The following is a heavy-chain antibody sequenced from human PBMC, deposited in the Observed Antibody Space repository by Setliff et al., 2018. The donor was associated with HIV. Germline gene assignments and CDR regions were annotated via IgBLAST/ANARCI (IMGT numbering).Heavy chain of an antibody. D-gene: IGHD1-7*01. Sequence: PGGSLRLSCAASQFTLNNYAMNWVRQSPGKGLEWVSSISHSSHYIYYIDSLEGRFTISRDNAKNLLYLQMNSLRAEDTAVYYCAKVDLELNGDFCYMSVWGKGTTVTVSS. CDR1: QFTLNNYA. CDR2: ISHSSHYI. CDR3: AKVDLELNGDFCYMSV. J-gene: IGHJ6*04. V-gene: IGHV3-21*01.